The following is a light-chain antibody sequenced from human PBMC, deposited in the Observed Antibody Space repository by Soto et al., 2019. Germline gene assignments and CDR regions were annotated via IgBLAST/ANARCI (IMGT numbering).Light chain of an antibody. Sequence: SYELTQPHSVSVSPGQTASITCSGDKLGDKYACWYQQKPGQSPVLVIYQDSKRPSGIPERFSGSNSGNTATLTISGTQAMDEADYYFQAWDSSTVFGGGTKLTVL. CDR3: QAWDSSTV. V-gene: IGLV3-1*01. CDR1: KLGDKY. J-gene: IGLJ2*01. CDR2: QDS.